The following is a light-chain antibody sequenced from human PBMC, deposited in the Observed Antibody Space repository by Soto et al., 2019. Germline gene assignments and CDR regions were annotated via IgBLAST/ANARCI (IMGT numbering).Light chain of an antibody. CDR2: GAS. V-gene: IGKV3-20*01. CDR3: QQYATSPPT. CDR1: QSISSSY. Sequence: EIVLTQSPGTVSLSPGERATLSCRASQSISSSYLAWYQQKPGQAPRLLIYGASSRATGMPDRFSGSGSGTDFTLTVSRLEPEDFAVYSCQQYATSPPTFGGGTKVEI. J-gene: IGKJ4*01.